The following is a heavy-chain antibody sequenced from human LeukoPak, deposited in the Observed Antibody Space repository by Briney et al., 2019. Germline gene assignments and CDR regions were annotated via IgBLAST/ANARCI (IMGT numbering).Heavy chain of an antibody. D-gene: IGHD5-18*01. Sequence: GGSLRLSCAASGFTFSSYGMHWVRQAPGKGLEWVAFIRYDGSNKYYADSVKGRFTISRDNSKNTLYLQMSSLRAEDTAVYYCAKDHSYGVQIDYWGQGTLVSVSS. CDR2: IRYDGSNK. J-gene: IGHJ4*02. V-gene: IGHV3-30*02. CDR1: GFTFSSYG. CDR3: AKDHSYGVQIDY.